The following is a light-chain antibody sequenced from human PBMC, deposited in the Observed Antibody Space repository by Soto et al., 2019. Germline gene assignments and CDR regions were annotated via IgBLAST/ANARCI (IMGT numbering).Light chain of an antibody. CDR3: QQRTGHT. CDR2: DAS. CDR1: QSVSSY. J-gene: IGKJ4*01. V-gene: IGKV3-11*01. Sequence: EIVLTQSPATLSLSPGERATLSCRASQSVSSYLAWYQQKPGQAPRLLIYDASNRATGIPARFSGSGSGTDFTITISSQEPEDFAVYYCQQRTGHTFGGGTKVEIK.